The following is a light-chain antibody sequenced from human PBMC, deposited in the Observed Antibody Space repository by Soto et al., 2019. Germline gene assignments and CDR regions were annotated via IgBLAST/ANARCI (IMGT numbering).Light chain of an antibody. V-gene: IGLV2-14*01. Sequence: QSALTQPASVSGSPGQSITICTGTSSDVGGYNYVSWYQQHPGKAPKLMIYNVSNRPSGVSNRFTGSKSGNTASLTISGLQAEDEGHYYCSSFTSTNTVLFGGGTKVTVL. CDR3: SSFTSTNTVL. CDR2: NVS. CDR1: SSDVGGYNY. J-gene: IGLJ2*01.